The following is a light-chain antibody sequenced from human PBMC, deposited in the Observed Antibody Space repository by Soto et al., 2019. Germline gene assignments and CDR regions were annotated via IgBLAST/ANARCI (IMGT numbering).Light chain of an antibody. CDR3: SSYTGSNTAI. J-gene: IGLJ2*01. CDR1: SSDVGGYNY. V-gene: IGLV2-14*03. Sequence: QSALTQPASVSGSPGQSITISCTGTSSDVGGYNYVSWYQQHPGKAPKLMIYDVSDRPSGVSNRFSGSKSGNTASLTISGLQAEDEADYYCSSYTGSNTAIFGGGTQLTVL. CDR2: DVS.